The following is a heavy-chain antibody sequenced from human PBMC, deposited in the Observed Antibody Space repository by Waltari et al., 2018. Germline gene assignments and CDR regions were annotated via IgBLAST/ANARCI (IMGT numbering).Heavy chain of an antibody. J-gene: IGHJ4*02. CDR3: ARSVYYHDSSGYSLFDF. Sequence: EVQLVESGGGLVQPGGSLRLSCAASGFTFRMYWMSWVRQAPGQGVEWVANLKQDGSDRFYVDSVKGRFTISRDNAKNSLYLQMNSLRAEDTAVYYCARSVYYHDSSGYSLFDFWGQGTLATVSS. CDR2: LKQDGSDR. D-gene: IGHD3-22*01. V-gene: IGHV3-7*01. CDR1: GFTFRMYW.